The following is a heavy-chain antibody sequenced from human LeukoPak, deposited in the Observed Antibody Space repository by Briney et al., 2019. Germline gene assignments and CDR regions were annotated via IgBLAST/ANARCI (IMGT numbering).Heavy chain of an antibody. CDR1: GGSFSGYY. D-gene: IGHD3-9*01. J-gene: IGHJ5*02. V-gene: IGHV4-34*01. Sequence: SETLSLTCAVYGGSFSGYYWSWIRQPPGKGLEWIGEINHSGSTNYNPSLKSRVTKSVDTSKNQFSLKLSSVTAADTAVYYCARLVTLAFDPWGQGTLVTVSS. CDR2: INHSGST. CDR3: ARLVTLAFDP.